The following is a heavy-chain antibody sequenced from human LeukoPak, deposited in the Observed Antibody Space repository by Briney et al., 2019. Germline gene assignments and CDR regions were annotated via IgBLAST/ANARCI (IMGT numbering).Heavy chain of an antibody. J-gene: IGHJ6*03. Sequence: GGSLRLSCAASGFTFSSYAMHWVRQAPGKGLERVAVISYDGSNKYYADSVKGRFTISRDNSKNTLYLQMNSLRAEDTAVYYCAKHWGAYGDYRGRYMDVWGKGTTVAVSS. CDR1: GFTFSSYA. CDR3: AKHWGAYGDYRGRYMDV. CDR2: ISYDGSNK. V-gene: IGHV3-30*04. D-gene: IGHD4-17*01.